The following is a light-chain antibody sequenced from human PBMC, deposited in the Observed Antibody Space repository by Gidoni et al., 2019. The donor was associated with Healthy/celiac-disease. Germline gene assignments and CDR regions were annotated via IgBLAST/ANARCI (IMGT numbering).Light chain of an antibody. CDR3: QQYDNLPIT. J-gene: IGKJ5*01. V-gene: IGKV1-33*01. CDR1: QDISNY. Sequence: DIQMTQSPSSLSASVGDRVTITCQASQDISNYLNWYQQKPGKAPKLLIYDASNLETEVPSRFSGSGSGTDFSFTINSLQAEDIATYYCQQYDNLPITFGQGTRLEIK. CDR2: DAS.